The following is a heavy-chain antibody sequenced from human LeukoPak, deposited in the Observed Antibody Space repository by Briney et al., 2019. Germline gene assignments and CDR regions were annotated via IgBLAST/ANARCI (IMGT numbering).Heavy chain of an antibody. J-gene: IGHJ6*03. D-gene: IGHD2-2*01. CDR2: ISAYNGNT. Sequence: PSASANVSCKASGGTFSSYAISWVRQAPGQGLEWMGWISAYNGNTNYAQKLQGRVTMTTDTSTSTAYMELRSLRSDDTAVYYCARSPCWSSSTSCSLRGYYYYMDVWGKGTTVTVSS. CDR3: ARSPCWSSSTSCSLRGYYYYMDV. V-gene: IGHV1-18*01. CDR1: GGTFSSYA.